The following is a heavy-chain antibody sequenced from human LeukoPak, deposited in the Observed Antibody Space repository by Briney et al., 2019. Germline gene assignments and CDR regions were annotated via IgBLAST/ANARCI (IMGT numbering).Heavy chain of an antibody. CDR1: SGSISTSNYY. CDR2: IFYSGST. Sequence: KPSETLSLTCTVSSGSISTSNYYWGWVRQPPGKALEWIGNIFYSGSTYYNPSLKSRVTISVDTSKNHLSLILSSVTAADTAVYYCAPGGYIGYGHAFDIWGQGTMVTVSS. J-gene: IGHJ3*02. D-gene: IGHD5-12*01. V-gene: IGHV4-39*07. CDR3: APGGYIGYGHAFDI.